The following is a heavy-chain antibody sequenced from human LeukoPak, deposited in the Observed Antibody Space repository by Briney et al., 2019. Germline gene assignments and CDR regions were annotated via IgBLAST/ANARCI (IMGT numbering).Heavy chain of an antibody. V-gene: IGHV4-59*01. J-gene: IGHJ4*02. CDR1: GGSISSYY. D-gene: IGHD1-26*01. CDR3: ARASPSGSYYGY. Sequence: MPSETLSLTCTVSGGSISSYYWSWIRQPPGKGLEWIGYIYYSGSTNYSPSLKSRVTISVDTSKNQFSLKLSSVTAADTAVYYCARASPSGSYYGYWGQGTLVTVSS. CDR2: IYYSGST.